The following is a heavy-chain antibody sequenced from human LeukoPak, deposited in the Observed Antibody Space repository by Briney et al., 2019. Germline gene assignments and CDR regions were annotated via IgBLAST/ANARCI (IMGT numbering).Heavy chain of an antibody. CDR1: GFTFSSYS. J-gene: IGHJ5*02. CDR3: ARSLVVGATYPYH. D-gene: IGHD1-26*01. CDR2: ISSGSKTI. V-gene: IGHV3-48*01. Sequence: GGSLRLSCAASGFTFSSYSMNWVRQAPGKGLEWVSYISSGSKTIYYADPVKGRFTISRDNAKNSLYLQLNSLRAEDTAVYYCARSLVVGATYPYHWGQGTLVTVSS.